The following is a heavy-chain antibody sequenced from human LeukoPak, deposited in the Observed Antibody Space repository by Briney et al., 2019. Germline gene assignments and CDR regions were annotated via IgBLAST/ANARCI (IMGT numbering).Heavy chain of an antibody. CDR1: GGSISSSSYY. CDR2: IYYSGST. D-gene: IGHD2-2*01. CDR3: ARRESIVVVPAAPTGGYFDY. Sequence: SETLSLTCTVSGGSISSSSYYWGWIRQPPGKGLEWIGSIYYSGSTYYNPSLKSRVTISVDTSKNQFSLKLSSVTAADTAVYYCARRESIVVVPAAPTGGYFDYWGQGTLVTVSS. V-gene: IGHV4-39*01. J-gene: IGHJ4*02.